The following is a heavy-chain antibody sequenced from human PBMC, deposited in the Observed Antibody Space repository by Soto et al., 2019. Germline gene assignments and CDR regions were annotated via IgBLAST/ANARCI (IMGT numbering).Heavy chain of an antibody. V-gene: IGHV1-46*01. CDR2: INPSGGST. CDR1: GYTITSHY. D-gene: IGHD3-22*01. Sequence: ASVKVSCKASGYTITSHYMHWVRQSPGQGLEWTGIINPSGGSTSYAQKFQGRVSMTRDKSTSTLYMELSSLSSEDTALYYCARVDSSGYLGIYYFDNWAQGTQVTAPQ. J-gene: IGHJ4*02. CDR3: ARVDSSGYLGIYYFDN.